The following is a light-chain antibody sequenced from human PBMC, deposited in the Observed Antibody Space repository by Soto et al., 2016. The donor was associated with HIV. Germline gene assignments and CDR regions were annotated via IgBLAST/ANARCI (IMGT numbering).Light chain of an antibody. CDR2: AAS. Sequence: DIQMTQSPSSLSASVGDRVTITCRASQSISNYLNWYQQKPGKAPKVLIYAASSLQSGVPSRFSGSGSGTDFTLTISSLQPEDFATYYCQQSYSIPRTFGQGPRWKSN. CDR1: QSISNY. CDR3: QQSYSIPRT. V-gene: IGKV1-39*01. J-gene: IGKJ1*01.